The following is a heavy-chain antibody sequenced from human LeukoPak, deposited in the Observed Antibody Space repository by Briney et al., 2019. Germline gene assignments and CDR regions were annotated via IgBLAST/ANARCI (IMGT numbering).Heavy chain of an antibody. D-gene: IGHD3-9*01. CDR3: ARNYDVLTGEDY. Sequence: SVTVSCKASGYTLTGHSMHWVRQAPGQGLEWMGWMNPNSGGTKYTRKFQGRVTMTGDTSISTAYMELSRLTSDDTAVYYCARNYDVLTGEDYWGQGTLVP. CDR2: MNPNSGGT. J-gene: IGHJ4*02. CDR1: GYTLTGHS. V-gene: IGHV1-2*02.